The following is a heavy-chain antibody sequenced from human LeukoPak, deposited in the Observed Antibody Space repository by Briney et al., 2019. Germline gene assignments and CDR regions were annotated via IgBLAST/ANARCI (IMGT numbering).Heavy chain of an antibody. V-gene: IGHV3-48*01. Sequence: HPGGSLRLSCAASGFIFSSAWMSWVRQAPGKGLEWISYISLSSSTIYYADSVKGRFTISRDNSKNTLYLQMNSLRAEDTAVYYCAKQYSYGHGADWGQGTLVTVSS. CDR3: AKQYSYGHGAD. CDR1: GFIFSSAW. J-gene: IGHJ4*02. D-gene: IGHD5-18*01. CDR2: ISLSSSTI.